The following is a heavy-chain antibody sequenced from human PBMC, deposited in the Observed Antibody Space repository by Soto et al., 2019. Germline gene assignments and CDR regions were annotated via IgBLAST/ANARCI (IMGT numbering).Heavy chain of an antibody. V-gene: IGHV3-73*01. J-gene: IGHJ6*02. D-gene: IGHD1-20*01. CDR1: GFTFSGSA. Sequence: TGGSLRLSCAASGFTFSGSAMHWVRQASGKGLEWVGRIRSKANSYATAYAASVKGRFTISRDDSKNTAYLQMNSLKTEDTAVYYCTRHRVTGTNYYYYGMDVWGQGTTVTVSS. CDR3: TRHRVTGTNYYYYGMDV. CDR2: IRSKANSYAT.